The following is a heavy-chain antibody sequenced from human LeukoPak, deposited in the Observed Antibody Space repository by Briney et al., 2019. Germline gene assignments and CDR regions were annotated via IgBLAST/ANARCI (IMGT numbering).Heavy chain of an antibody. CDR1: GASISGYW. D-gene: IGHD6-13*01. CDR2: MYTDGDT. Sequence: SETLSLTCDVSGASISGYWWSWIRQPAGKGLEWIGRMYTDGDTNYNPALKSRVTVSVDTSKNLFSLKLISVTAADTAVYYCARHAGGIAAAGTRPFDYWGQGTLVTVSS. CDR3: ARHAGGIAAAGTRPFDY. V-gene: IGHV4-4*07. J-gene: IGHJ4*02.